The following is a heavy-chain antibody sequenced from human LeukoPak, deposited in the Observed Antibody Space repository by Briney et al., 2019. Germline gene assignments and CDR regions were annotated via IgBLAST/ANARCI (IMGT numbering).Heavy chain of an antibody. CDR1: GFTFSSYS. CDR3: ARDRNDIPGHYGMDV. D-gene: IGHD3-9*01. CDR2: IISSSSYI. V-gene: IGHV3-21*01. Sequence: GGSLRLSCAASGFTFSSYSMNWVRQAPGKGLEWVSSIISSSSYIYYADSVKGRFTISRDNAKNSLYLQMNSLRAEDTAVYYCARDRNDIPGHYGMDVWGKGTTVTVSS. J-gene: IGHJ6*04.